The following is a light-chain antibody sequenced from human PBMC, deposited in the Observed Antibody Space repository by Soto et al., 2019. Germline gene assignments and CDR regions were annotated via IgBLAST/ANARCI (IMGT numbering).Light chain of an antibody. Sequence: QSALTQPASVSGSPGQSITISCSGTSSDVGSYNLVSWYQQHPGKAPKLIIYEGSKRPSGVSNRFSGSKSDNTASLTISGLQAEDEADYYCCSYAGSIIHVVFGGGTKVTVL. J-gene: IGLJ2*01. CDR2: EGS. CDR1: SSDVGSYNL. CDR3: CSYAGSIIHVV. V-gene: IGLV2-23*01.